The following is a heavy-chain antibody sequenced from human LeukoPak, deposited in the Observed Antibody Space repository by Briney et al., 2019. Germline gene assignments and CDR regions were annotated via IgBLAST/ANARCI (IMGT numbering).Heavy chain of an antibody. Sequence: SETLSLTCTVSGGSISSYYWSWIRQPPGKGLEWIGYIYYSGSTNYNPSLKSRVTISVDTSKNQFSLKLSSVTAADTAVYYCARFPYCGGGSCYYYYYGMDVRGQGTTVTVSS. D-gene: IGHD2-15*01. CDR2: IYYSGST. J-gene: IGHJ6*02. CDR3: ARFPYCGGGSCYYYYYGMDV. V-gene: IGHV4-59*01. CDR1: GGSISSYY.